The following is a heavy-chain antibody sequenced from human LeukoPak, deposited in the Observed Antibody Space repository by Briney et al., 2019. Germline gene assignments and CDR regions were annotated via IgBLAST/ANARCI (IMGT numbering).Heavy chain of an antibody. D-gene: IGHD3-10*01. J-gene: IGHJ4*02. Sequence: GYYWSWIRQPPGKGLEWIGEINHSGSTNYNPSLKSRVTISVDTSKNQFSLKLSSVTAADTAVYYCASRSSMVRPIGYWGQGTLVTVSS. V-gene: IGHV4-34*01. CDR2: INHSGST. CDR3: ASRSSMVRPIGY. CDR1: GYY.